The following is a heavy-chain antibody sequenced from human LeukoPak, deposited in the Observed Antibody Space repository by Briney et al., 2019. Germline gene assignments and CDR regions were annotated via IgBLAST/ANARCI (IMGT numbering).Heavy chain of an antibody. D-gene: IGHD3-10*01. CDR2: IIPIFGTA. CDR3: ARGWVRGVIGYYYYYMDV. Sequence: GSSVKVSCKASGGTFSNYTISWVRQAPGQGLEWMGEIIPIFGTANYAQKFQGRVTITADESTSTAYMEPSSLRSEDTAVYYCARGWVRGVIGYYYYYMDVWGKGTTVTISS. V-gene: IGHV1-69*01. J-gene: IGHJ6*03. CDR1: GGTFSNYT.